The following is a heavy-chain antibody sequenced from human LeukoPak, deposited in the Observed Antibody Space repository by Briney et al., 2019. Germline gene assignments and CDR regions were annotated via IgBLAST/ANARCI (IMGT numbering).Heavy chain of an antibody. Sequence: GGSLRLSCAGSGFTFSSYWMSWVRQAPGKGLEWVASINQDKRQVQYVESVKGRFTISRDNAKSSLFLQMNSLRVEDTAVYYCARLRDDVTKFDSWGQGTLVTVSS. D-gene: IGHD2-8*01. CDR1: GFTFSSYW. CDR2: INQDKRQV. J-gene: IGHJ4*02. CDR3: ARLRDDVTKFDS. V-gene: IGHV3-7*01.